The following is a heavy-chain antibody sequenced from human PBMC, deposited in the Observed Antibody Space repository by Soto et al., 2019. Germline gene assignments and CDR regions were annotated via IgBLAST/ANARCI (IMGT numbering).Heavy chain of an antibody. D-gene: IGHD2-8*02. Sequence: GGSLRLSCAVSGFICSSYDMSWVRQAPGKGLAWVSTILVGGSTHYEDSVQGRFTISRDTSKNTVYLHMNSLTAGDTAVYYCAKATATGGGAFEIYGQGTMVTVSS. J-gene: IGHJ3*02. CDR3: AKATATGGGAFEI. V-gene: IGHV3-23*01. CDR2: ILVGGST. CDR1: GFICSSYD.